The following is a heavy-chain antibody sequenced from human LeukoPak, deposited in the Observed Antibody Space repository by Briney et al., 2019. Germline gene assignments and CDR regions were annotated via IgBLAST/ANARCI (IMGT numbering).Heavy chain of an antibody. Sequence: GRSLRLSCAASGFTFDDYAMHWVRQAPGKGLEGVSGISWNSGSIGYADSVKGRFTLSRDSAKNSLYLQMNSLRAEDTAWYYCAKDRAGAFDYWGQGTLVTVSS. CDR1: GFTFDDYA. D-gene: IGHD6-19*01. V-gene: IGHV3-9*01. J-gene: IGHJ4*02. CDR2: ISWNSGSI. CDR3: AKDRAGAFDY.